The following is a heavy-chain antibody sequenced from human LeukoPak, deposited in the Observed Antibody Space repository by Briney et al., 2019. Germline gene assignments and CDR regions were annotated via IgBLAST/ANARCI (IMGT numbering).Heavy chain of an antibody. CDR1: GFTSDDYG. Sequence: GGSLRLSCAASGFTSDDYGMSWVRQAPGKGLEWVSGINWNGGSTGYADSVKGRFTISRDNAKNSLYLQMNSLRAEDTALYYCAGDIYYDSSAEDYWGQGTLVTVSS. J-gene: IGHJ4*02. CDR3: AGDIYYDSSAEDY. CDR2: INWNGGST. V-gene: IGHV3-20*04. D-gene: IGHD3-22*01.